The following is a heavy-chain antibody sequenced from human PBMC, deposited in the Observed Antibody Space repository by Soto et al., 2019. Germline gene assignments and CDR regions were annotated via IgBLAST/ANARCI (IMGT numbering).Heavy chain of an antibody. CDR2: SHQSGNT. V-gene: IGHV4-4*02. J-gene: IGHJ4*02. D-gene: IGHD6-13*01. Sequence: QVQLQESGPGLVKPSGTLSLTCAVSGVSISRHDWWTWVRQPPGKGLEWIGESHQSGNTNYNSSRXSRVTISVDKSKNQFSLNLSSVTVADTAVYYCATRDTSRFYWGQGTLVTVSS. CDR1: GVSISRHDW. CDR3: ATRDTSRFY.